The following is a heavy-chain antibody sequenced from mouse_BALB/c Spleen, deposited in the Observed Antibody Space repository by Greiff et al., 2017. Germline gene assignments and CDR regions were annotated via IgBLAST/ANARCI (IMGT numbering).Heavy chain of an antibody. CDR3: ARYEITYYAMDY. Sequence: EVNLVESGPSLVKPSQTLSLTCSVTGDSITSGYWNWIRKFPGNKLEYMGYISYSGSTYYNPSLKSRISITRDTSKNQYYLQLNSVTTEDTATYYCARYEITYYAMDYWGQGTSVTVSS. D-gene: IGHD2-4*01. CDR2: ISYSGST. J-gene: IGHJ4*01. V-gene: IGHV3-8*02. CDR1: GDSITSGY.